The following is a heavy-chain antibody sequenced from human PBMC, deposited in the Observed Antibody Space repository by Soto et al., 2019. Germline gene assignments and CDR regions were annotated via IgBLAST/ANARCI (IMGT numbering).Heavy chain of an antibody. CDR1: GYTFTSYA. CDR3: ARGEFLSYDDY. D-gene: IGHD3-16*01. CDR2: INAGNGNT. V-gene: IGHV1-3*01. Sequence: QVQLVQSGAEVKKPGASVKVSCKASGYTFTSYAMHWVRQAPGQRLEWMGWINAGNGNTKYSQKIQGRVTITSDTSASTAYMELSSLRSEDTAVYYCARGEFLSYDDYWGQGTLVTVSS. J-gene: IGHJ4*02.